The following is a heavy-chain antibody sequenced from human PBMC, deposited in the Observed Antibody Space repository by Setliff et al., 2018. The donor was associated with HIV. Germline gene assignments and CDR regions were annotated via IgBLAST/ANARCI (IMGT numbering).Heavy chain of an antibody. CDR1: GYSISSGYY. CDR3: ATQRNYYGSGSYSDY. D-gene: IGHD3-10*01. V-gene: IGHV4-38-2*01. J-gene: IGHJ4*02. CDR2: IYHSGTT. Sequence: SETLSLTCAVSGYSISSGYYWGWIRQPPGKGLEWIGSIYHSGTTYYNPSLKSRVTISVDTSKNQFSLKLSSVTAADTAVYYCATQRNYYGSGSYSDYWGQGTLVTVSS.